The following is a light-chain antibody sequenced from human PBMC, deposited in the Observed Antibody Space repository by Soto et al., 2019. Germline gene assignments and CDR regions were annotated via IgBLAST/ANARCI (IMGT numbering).Light chain of an antibody. J-gene: IGLJ1*01. V-gene: IGLV2-11*01. CDR3: CSYAGSPRYV. CDR2: GVS. Sequence: QSALTQPRSVSGSPGQSVTISCTGTSSDVGGYNYVSWYHQHPGKAPKVMIYGVSEGPSVVPDRFSGSKSGNTASLTISGLQAEDEADYSCCSYAGSPRYVLGTGTELAVL. CDR1: SSDVGGYNY.